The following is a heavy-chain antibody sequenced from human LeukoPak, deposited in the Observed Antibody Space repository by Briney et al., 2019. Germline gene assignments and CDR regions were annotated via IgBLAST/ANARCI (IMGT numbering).Heavy chain of an antibody. J-gene: IGHJ4*02. Sequence: ASVKVSCKASGGTFSSYAISWVRQAPGQGLEWMGWINPNSGGTNYAQKFQGRVTMTRDTSISTAYMELSRLRSDDTAVYYCARRPGIAAAATGFDYWGQGTLVTVSS. CDR1: GGTFSSYA. CDR3: ARRPGIAAAATGFDY. V-gene: IGHV1-2*02. CDR2: INPNSGGT. D-gene: IGHD6-13*01.